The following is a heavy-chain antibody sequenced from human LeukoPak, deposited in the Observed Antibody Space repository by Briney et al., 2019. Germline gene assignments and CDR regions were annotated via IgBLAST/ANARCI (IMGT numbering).Heavy chain of an antibody. V-gene: IGHV3-30*18. Sequence: GGSLRLSCAASGFTFSSYGTHWVRQAPGKGLEWVAVISNDGSDKYYADSVKGRITISRDNSKNTLYLQLNSLRAEDTAVYYCAKDYSGSWYYFDNWGQGTLVTVSS. CDR3: AKDYSGSWYYFDN. D-gene: IGHD6-13*01. J-gene: IGHJ4*02. CDR1: GFTFSSYG. CDR2: ISNDGSDK.